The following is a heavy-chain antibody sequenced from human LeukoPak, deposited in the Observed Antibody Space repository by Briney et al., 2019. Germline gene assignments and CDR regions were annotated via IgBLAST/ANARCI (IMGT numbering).Heavy chain of an antibody. J-gene: IGHJ3*01. V-gene: IGHV5-51*01. D-gene: IGHD2-2*02. Sequence: GESLKISCQGSGYSFTNFWIGWVRQMPGKGLEWMGIIYPGDSETRYSLSFQGQVTISADKSISTVYLQWSSLKASDTAIYFCARPNTRGYTSTFDVWGQGTMVTVSS. CDR1: GYSFTNFW. CDR3: ARPNTRGYTSTFDV. CDR2: IYPGDSET.